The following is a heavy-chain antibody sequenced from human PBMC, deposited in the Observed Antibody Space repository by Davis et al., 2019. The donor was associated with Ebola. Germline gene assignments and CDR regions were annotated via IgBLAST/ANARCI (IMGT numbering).Heavy chain of an antibody. CDR2: IYYSGST. Sequence: SETLSLTCTVSGGSVSSGSYYWSWIRQPPGKGLEWIGYIYYSGSTNYNPSLKSRVTISVDTSKNQFYLKLSSVTAADTAVYYCARDLRLYYYGMDVWGQGTTVTVSS. J-gene: IGHJ6*02. CDR1: GGSVSSGSYY. D-gene: IGHD4-11*01. CDR3: ARDLRLYYYGMDV. V-gene: IGHV4-61*01.